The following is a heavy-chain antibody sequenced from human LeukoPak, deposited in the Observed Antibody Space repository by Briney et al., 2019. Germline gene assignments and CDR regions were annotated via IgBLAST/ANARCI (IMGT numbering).Heavy chain of an antibody. J-gene: IGHJ5*02. Sequence: SETLSLTCTVSGGSISSYYWSWIRQPPGKGLEWIGYIYYSGSTNYNPSLKSRVTISVDTSKNQFSLKLSSVTAADTAVYYYARDLNSYGWFDPWGQGTLVTVSS. CDR2: IYYSGST. D-gene: IGHD4-17*01. CDR1: GGSISSYY. CDR3: ARDLNSYGWFDP. V-gene: IGHV4-59*01.